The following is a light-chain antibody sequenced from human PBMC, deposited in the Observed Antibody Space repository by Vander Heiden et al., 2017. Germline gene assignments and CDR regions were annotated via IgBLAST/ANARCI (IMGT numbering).Light chain of an antibody. Sequence: DWTQPPSVSVSPGQTARITCSGDALPRHHAYWYQQKPGQAPLLVIYKDHERPSGIPGRFSGSSSGTTVTLTISGVQTEDEADYYCQSADDSAVLFGGGTKLTVL. J-gene: IGLJ2*01. CDR3: QSADDSAVL. V-gene: IGLV3-25*03. CDR1: ALPRHH. CDR2: KDH.